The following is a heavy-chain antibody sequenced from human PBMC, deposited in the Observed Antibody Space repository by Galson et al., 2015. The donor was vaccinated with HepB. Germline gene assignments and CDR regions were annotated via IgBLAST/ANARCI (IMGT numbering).Heavy chain of an antibody. CDR1: GFTFSFFG. CDR3: ARDSAAVGPKAPDY. Sequence: SLRLSCAASGFTFSFFGMHWVRQAPGKGLEWVALVWYDGSNKYYATSVKGRFTISRDNSKNTVYLQMNSLRAEDTAVYYCARDSAAVGPKAPDYWGQGTLVTVSS. CDR2: VWYDGSNK. V-gene: IGHV3-33*01. D-gene: IGHD6-19*01. J-gene: IGHJ4*02.